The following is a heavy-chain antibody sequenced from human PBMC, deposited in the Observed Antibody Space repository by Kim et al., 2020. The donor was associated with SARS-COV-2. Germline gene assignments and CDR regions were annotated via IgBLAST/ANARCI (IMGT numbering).Heavy chain of an antibody. CDR2: IYYSGST. J-gene: IGHJ4*02. V-gene: IGHV4-39*01. D-gene: IGHD5-18*01. CDR1: GGSISSSSYY. Sequence: SETLSLTCTVSGGSISSSSYYWGWIRQPPGKGLEWIGSIYYSGSTYYNPSLKSRVTISVDTSKNQFSLKLSSVTAADTAVYYCARLGYSYGLGTYYFDYWGQGTLVTVSS. CDR3: ARLGYSYGLGTYYFDY.